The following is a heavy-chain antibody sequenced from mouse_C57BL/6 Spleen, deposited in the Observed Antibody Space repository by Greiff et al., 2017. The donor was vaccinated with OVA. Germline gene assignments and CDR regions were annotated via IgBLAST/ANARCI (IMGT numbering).Heavy chain of an antibody. CDR2: ISSGGDYI. CDR1: GFTFSSYA. V-gene: IGHV5S21*01. J-gene: IGHJ4*01. CDR3: TRRTVVAPYYAMDY. Sequence: EVKLMESGEGLVKPGGSLKLSCAASGFTFSSYAMSWVRQTPEKRLEWVAYISSGGDYIYYADTVKGRFTISRDNARNTLYLQMSSLKSEDTAMYYCTRRTVVAPYYAMDYWGQGTSVTVSS. D-gene: IGHD1-1*01.